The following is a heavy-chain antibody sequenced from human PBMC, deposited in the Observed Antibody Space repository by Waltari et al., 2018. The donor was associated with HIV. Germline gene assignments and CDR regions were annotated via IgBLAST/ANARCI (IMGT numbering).Heavy chain of an antibody. V-gene: IGHV4-4*02. Sequence: QVRLQESGPGQVEPSGTLSLTCAVSGGSISTYNWWTWVRQSPGKGLEWIGEIYHPGSTKYNKSLKSRVTISVDKGKNQFSLELRSVTAADTAVYYCVRVVSDGNGSSWLDPWGQGTLVTVSS. J-gene: IGHJ5*02. CDR2: IYHPGST. CDR3: VRVVSDGNGSSWLDP. CDR1: GGSISTYNW. D-gene: IGHD2-21*01.